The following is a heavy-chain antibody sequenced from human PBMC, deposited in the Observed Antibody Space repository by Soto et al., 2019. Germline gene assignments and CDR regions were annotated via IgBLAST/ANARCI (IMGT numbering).Heavy chain of an antibody. J-gene: IGHJ6*02. D-gene: IGHD3-10*01. CDR1: GFKLEIYN. V-gene: IGHV3-48*01. CDR3: PRAHDYGSGSYSRPDYHFYYAMDV. CDR2: ISSSSTSI. Sequence: GGSLRLSCAPSGFKLEIYNMNWFRQAPGKGLEWVSYISSSSTSISYTASVRGRFTISRDNVRNSLSLQMTSLRAEDTAVYYSPRAHDYGSGSYSRPDYHFYYAMDVWGRANTVTVSS.